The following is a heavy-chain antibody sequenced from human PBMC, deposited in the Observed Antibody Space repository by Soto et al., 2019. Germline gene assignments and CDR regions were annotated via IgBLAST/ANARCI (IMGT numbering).Heavy chain of an antibody. CDR1: GGSIISGDYY. J-gene: IGHJ4*02. Sequence: SETLSLTCTVSGGSIISGDYYWNWIRQPPGKGLEWIGYIYYSGSTYYNPSLKSRVTISIDTSKNQFSLKLSSVTAADTAVYYCARIHYYYDSSGFDYWGQGNRVTVSS. CDR2: IYYSGST. V-gene: IGHV4-30-4*01. CDR3: ARIHYYYDSSGFDY. D-gene: IGHD3-22*01.